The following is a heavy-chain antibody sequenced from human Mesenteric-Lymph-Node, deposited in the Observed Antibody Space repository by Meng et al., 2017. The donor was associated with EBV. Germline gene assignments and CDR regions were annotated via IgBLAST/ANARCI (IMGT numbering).Heavy chain of an antibody. CDR3: ARGQIVVVTANNWFDP. CDR1: GGSFSDYY. Sequence: QVQLQQWGAGLLKPSETLSLTCAVYGGSFSDYYWSWIRQPPGKGLEWIGEINHSGSTNYSPSLKSRVTISVDTSKNQFSLKLDSVTAADTAVYYCARGQIVVVTANNWFDPWGQGTLVTVSS. CDR2: INHSGST. D-gene: IGHD2-21*02. V-gene: IGHV4-34*01. J-gene: IGHJ5*02.